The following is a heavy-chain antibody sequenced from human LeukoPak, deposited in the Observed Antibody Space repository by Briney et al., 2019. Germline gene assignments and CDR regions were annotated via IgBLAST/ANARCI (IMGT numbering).Heavy chain of an antibody. J-gene: IGHJ4*02. CDR1: GFTVNTNY. V-gene: IGHV3-53*01. CDR2: IYRDDTT. Sequence: GGSLRLSCAASGFTVNTNYMSWVRQAPGKGLEWVSVIYRDDTTYYADSVKGRFTISRDNSKNTLYLQMSSQRAEDTAVYYCARAAYDSGSYIVNHDYWGQGTLVTVSS. CDR3: ARAAYDSGSYIVNHDY. D-gene: IGHD3-22*01.